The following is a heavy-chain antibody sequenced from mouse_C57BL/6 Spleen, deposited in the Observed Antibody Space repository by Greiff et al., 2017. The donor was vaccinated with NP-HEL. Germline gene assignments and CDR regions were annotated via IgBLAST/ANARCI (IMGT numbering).Heavy chain of an antibody. J-gene: IGHJ2*01. V-gene: IGHV1-54*01. D-gene: IGHD1-1*01. Sequence: VQVVESGAELVRPGTSVKVSCKASGYAFTNYLIEWVKQRPGQGLEWIGVINPGSGGTNYNEKFKGKATLTADKSSSTAYMQLSSLTSEDSAVYFCARGGIITTVSPLDYWGQGTTLTVSS. CDR3: ARGGIITTVSPLDY. CDR1: GYAFTNYL. CDR2: INPGSGGT.